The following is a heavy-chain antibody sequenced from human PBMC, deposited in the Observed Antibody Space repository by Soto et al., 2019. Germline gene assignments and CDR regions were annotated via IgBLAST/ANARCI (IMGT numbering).Heavy chain of an antibody. D-gene: IGHD6-13*01. CDR3: ARDMSAAGNSHVRREELFDY. CDR1: GFTVSTNY. CDR2: IYSGGST. J-gene: IGHJ4*02. Sequence: GGSLRLSCAASGFTVSTNYMSWVRQSPEKGLEWVSVIYSGGSTYYADSVKGRFTISRDNSKNTLYLQMNSLRAEDTAVYYCARDMSAAGNSHVRREELFDYSGQGTLVTVSS. V-gene: IGHV3-66*01.